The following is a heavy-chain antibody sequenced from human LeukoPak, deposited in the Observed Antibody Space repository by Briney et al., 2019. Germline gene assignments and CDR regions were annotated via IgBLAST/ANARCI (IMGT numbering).Heavy chain of an antibody. J-gene: IGHJ4*02. CDR2: IYTSGST. D-gene: IGHD1-26*01. CDR1: GGSISSGSYY. CDR3: AREQWEPGVDY. V-gene: IGHV4-61*02. Sequence: SETLSLTCTVSGGSISSGSYYWRWIRQPAGKGLEWIVRIYTSGSTNYNPSLKSRVTISVATSKNQFSLKLSSVTAADTAVYSCAREQWEPGVDYWGQGTLVTVSS.